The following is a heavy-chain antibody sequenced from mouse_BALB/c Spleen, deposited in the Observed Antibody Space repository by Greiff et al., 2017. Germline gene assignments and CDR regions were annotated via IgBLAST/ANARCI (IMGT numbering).Heavy chain of an antibody. CDR2: IYPGSGST. D-gene: IGHD2-14*01. J-gene: IGHJ2*01. CDR3: TRRYDGDY. V-gene: IGHV1S22*01. CDR1: GYTFTSYW. Sequence: LQQPGSELVRPGASVKLSCKASGYTFTSYWMHWVKQRPGQGLEWIGNIYPGSGSTNYDEKFKSKATLTVDTSSSTAYMQLSSLTSEDSAVYYCTRRYDGDYWGQGTTLTVSS.